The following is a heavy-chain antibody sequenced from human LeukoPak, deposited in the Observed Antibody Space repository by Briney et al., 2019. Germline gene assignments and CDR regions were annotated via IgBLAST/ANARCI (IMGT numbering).Heavy chain of an antibody. J-gene: IGHJ4*02. Sequence: SETLSLTCTVSGGSISSSSYYWGWIRQPPGKGLEWIGSIYYSGSTYYNPSLKSRVTISVDTSRNQFSLKLSSVTAADTAVYYCARSVGELWVDYWGQGTLVTVSS. CDR2: IYYSGST. CDR3: ARSVGELWVDY. CDR1: GGSISSSSYY. V-gene: IGHV4-39*07. D-gene: IGHD3-10*01.